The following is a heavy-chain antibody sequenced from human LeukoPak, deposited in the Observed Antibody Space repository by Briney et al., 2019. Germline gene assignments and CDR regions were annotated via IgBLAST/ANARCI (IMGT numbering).Heavy chain of an antibody. J-gene: IGHJ5*02. V-gene: IGHV3-23*01. CDR1: GFTFSSYG. CDR3: AKDPRSGAVSSWYDP. Sequence: GGSLRLSCAASGFTFSSYGMSWVRQAPGKGLEWVSAISGSGGSTYYADSVKGRFTISRDNSKNTLYLQMNSLRAEDTAVYYCAKDPRSGAVSSWYDPWGQGTLVTVSS. CDR2: ISGSGGST. D-gene: IGHD6-19*01.